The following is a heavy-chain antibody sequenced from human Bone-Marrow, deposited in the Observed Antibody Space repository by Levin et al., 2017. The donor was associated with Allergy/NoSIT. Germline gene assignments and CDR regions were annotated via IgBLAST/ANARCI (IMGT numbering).Heavy chain of an antibody. D-gene: IGHD3-16*01. CDR3: AILPFTLGGVTP. J-gene: IGHJ5*02. Sequence: PVASVKVSCEASGFTFSTYAMNWVRQAPGKGLEWVSAISASGGSTYYADSVKGRFTISRDKSKNTLYLQMNSLRAEDTAAYYCAILPFTLGGVTPWGQGTLVTVSS. CDR2: ISASGGST. CDR1: GFTFSTYA. V-gene: IGHV3-23*01.